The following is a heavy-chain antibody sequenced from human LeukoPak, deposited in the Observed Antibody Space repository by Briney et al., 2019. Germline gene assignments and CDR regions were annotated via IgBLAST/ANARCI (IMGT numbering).Heavy chain of an antibody. Sequence: ASVKVSCKASGYTFTSYGITWVRQAPGQGLEWMGWISAYHGNTNYAQKLQGRVTLTTDTSTSTAYMELRSLRSDDTAVYYCARDQYYDSKGWFDPWGQGTLVTVSS. D-gene: IGHD3-22*01. V-gene: IGHV1-18*01. CDR1: GYTFTSYG. CDR2: ISAYHGNT. J-gene: IGHJ5*02. CDR3: ARDQYYDSKGWFDP.